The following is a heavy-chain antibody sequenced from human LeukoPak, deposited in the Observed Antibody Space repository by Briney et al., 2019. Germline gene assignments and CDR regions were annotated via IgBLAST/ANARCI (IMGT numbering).Heavy chain of an antibody. CDR3: AKGLGGTWIRHYFDY. V-gene: IGHV3-23*01. J-gene: IGHJ4*02. D-gene: IGHD1-1*01. CDR1: GFTFNNYA. CDR2: ISGSGGST. Sequence: PGGSLRLSCAASGFTFNNYAMSWVRQAPGKGLEWVPVISGSGGSTYYADSVKGRFTISRDNSKNTLYVQMNSLRAEDTAVYYCAKGLGGTWIRHYFDYWGQGTLVTVSS.